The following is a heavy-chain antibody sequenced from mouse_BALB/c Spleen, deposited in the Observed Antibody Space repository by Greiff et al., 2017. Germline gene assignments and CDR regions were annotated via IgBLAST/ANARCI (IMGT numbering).Heavy chain of an antibody. CDR1: GYSFTGYN. V-gene: IGHV1S135*01. CDR3: ATWDYFDY. CDR2: IDPYNGGT. J-gene: IGHJ2*01. Sequence: VQLQQSGPELEKPGASVKISCKASGYSFTGYNMNWVKQSNGKSLEWIGNIDPYNGGTSYNQKFKGKATLTVDKSSSTAYMQLKSLTSEDSAVYYCATWDYFDYWGQGTTLTVSS.